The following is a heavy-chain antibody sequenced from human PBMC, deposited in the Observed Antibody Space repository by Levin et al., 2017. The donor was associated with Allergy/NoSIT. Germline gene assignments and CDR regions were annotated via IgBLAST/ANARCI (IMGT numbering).Heavy chain of an antibody. D-gene: IGHD6-6*01. CDR1: GGSVSTGSYY. Sequence: PGGSLRLSCTVSGGSVSTGSYYWSWIRQPPGKGLEWIGYIYYSGSTNYNPSLKSRVTISVDTSKNQFSLKLSSVSAADTAVYYCARGRYSSSTSLGLWGFDYWGQGTPVTVSS. CDR2: IYYSGST. CDR3: ARGRYSSSTSLGLWGFDY. J-gene: IGHJ4*02. V-gene: IGHV4-61*01.